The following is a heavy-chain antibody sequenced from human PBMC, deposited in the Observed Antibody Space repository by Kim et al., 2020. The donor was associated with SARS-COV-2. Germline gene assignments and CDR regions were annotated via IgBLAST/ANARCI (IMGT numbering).Heavy chain of an antibody. J-gene: IGHJ4*02. CDR2: ISYDGSNK. V-gene: IGHV3-30*04. Sequence: GGSLRLSCAASGFTFSSYAMHWVRQAPGKGLEWVAVISYDGSNKYYADSVKGRFTISRENSKNTLYLQMNSLRAEDTAVDYCASRGVWCGELLDDWGQG. CDR3: ASRGVWCGELLDD. D-gene: IGHD3-10*01. CDR1: GFTFSSYA.